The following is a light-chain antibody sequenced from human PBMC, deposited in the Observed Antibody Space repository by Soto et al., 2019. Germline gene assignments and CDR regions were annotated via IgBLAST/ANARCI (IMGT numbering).Light chain of an antibody. CDR2: GAS. Sequence: EIVLTQSPGTLSLSPGERATLSCRASQSVSSSYLAWYQQKPGQAPRLLIYGASSRATGIPDRFSGSGSGTDFTLTISRLEPEDFVLYYCQQYSSSPLTFGGGNKVEIK. J-gene: IGKJ4*01. V-gene: IGKV3-20*01. CDR3: QQYSSSPLT. CDR1: QSVSSSY.